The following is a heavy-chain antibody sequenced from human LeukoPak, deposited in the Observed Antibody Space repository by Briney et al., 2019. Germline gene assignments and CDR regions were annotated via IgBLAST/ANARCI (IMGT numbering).Heavy chain of an antibody. CDR1: GYTFTSYY. V-gene: IGHV1-46*01. CDR2: INPSGGST. Sequence: ASAKVSCKASGYTFTSYYIHRVRQAPGQGLEWMGIINPSGGSTSYAQKFQGRVTMTRDTSTSTVYMELSSLRSEDTAVYYCAREAGTAMAPFDYWGQGTLVTVSS. CDR3: AREAGTAMAPFDY. J-gene: IGHJ4*02. D-gene: IGHD5-18*01.